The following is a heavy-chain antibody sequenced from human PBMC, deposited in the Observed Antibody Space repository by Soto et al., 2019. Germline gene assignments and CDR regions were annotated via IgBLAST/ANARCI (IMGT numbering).Heavy chain of an antibody. V-gene: IGHV1-2*02. Sequence: ASVKVSCKASGYTFTGYYMHWVRQAPGQGLEWMGWINPNSGGTNYAQKFQGRVTMTRDTSISTAYMELSRLRSDDTAVYYCARDLSSASYHFDYWGQGTLVTVSS. CDR1: GYTFTGYY. CDR2: INPNSGGT. D-gene: IGHD2-2*02. CDR3: ARDLSSASYHFDY. J-gene: IGHJ4*02.